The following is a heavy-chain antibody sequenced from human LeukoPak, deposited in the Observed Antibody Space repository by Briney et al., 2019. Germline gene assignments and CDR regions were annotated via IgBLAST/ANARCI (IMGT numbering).Heavy chain of an antibody. Sequence: PSETLSLTCAVYGGSFSGYYWSWIRQPPGKGLAWIGEINHSGSTNYNPSLKSRVTISVDTSKNQFSLKLSSVTAADTAVYYCARVVAATYNWFDPWGQGTLVTVSS. D-gene: IGHD2-15*01. CDR2: INHSGST. J-gene: IGHJ5*02. CDR3: ARVVAATYNWFDP. V-gene: IGHV4-34*01. CDR1: GGSFSGYY.